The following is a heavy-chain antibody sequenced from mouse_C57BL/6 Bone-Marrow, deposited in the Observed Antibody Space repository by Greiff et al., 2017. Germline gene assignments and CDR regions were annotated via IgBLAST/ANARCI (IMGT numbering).Heavy chain of an antibody. D-gene: IGHD2-1*01. J-gene: IGHJ4*01. Sequence: VKLMEPGAELVKPGASVKLSCKASGYSFTSYWMHWVKQRPGRGLEWIGRIDPNSGGTKYNEKFKSKATLTVDKPSSTAYMQLSSLTSEDSAVYYCAKGGNYVVFYAMDYWGQGTSVTVSS. V-gene: IGHV1-72*01. CDR1: GYSFTSYW. CDR2: IDPNSGGT. CDR3: AKGGNYVVFYAMDY.